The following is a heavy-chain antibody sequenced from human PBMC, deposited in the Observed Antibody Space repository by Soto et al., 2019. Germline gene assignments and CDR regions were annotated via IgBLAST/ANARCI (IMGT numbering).Heavy chain of an antibody. J-gene: IGHJ4*02. V-gene: IGHV3-74*01. CDR1: GFTFSSYW. CDR3: GRRDRPSYAFDY. CDR2: INDDGRRT. Sequence: GGSLRLSCAASGFTFSSYWMHWVRQAPGKGLEWVSRINDDGRRTSYADSVKGRFTISRDNAKNTLYLQMNSLRDEDKAIWYCGRRDRPSYAFDYWGQGTLVTVSS. D-gene: IGHD4-17*01.